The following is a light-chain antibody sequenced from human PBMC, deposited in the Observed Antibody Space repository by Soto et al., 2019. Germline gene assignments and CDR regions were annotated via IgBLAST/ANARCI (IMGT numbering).Light chain of an antibody. J-gene: IGLJ2*01. CDR1: SSDVGGYNY. Sequence: QSALTQPASVSGSPGQSITISCTGTSSDVGGYNYASWYQQHPGKAPKLMIYEVSNRPSGVSNRFSGSKSGNTASLTISGLQAEDEADYYCSSYTSSSTLWVVFGGGTKLTVL. CDR3: SSYTSSSTLWVV. V-gene: IGLV2-14*01. CDR2: EVS.